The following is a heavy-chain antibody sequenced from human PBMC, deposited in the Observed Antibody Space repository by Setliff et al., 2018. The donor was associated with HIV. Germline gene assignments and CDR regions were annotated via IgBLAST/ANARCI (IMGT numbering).Heavy chain of an antibody. Sequence: PSETLSLTCTVSGGSITSYYWSWIRQPAGKGLEWFGRIYISGSTNYNPSFESRVTMSIDTSKNQFSLKLSSVTAADTAVYYCARHPPYCSGGSCYRGKGYYFDYWGQGTLVTVSS. CDR1: GGSITSYY. D-gene: IGHD2-15*01. J-gene: IGHJ4*02. CDR2: IYISGST. V-gene: IGHV4-4*07. CDR3: ARHPPYCSGGSCYRGKGYYFDY.